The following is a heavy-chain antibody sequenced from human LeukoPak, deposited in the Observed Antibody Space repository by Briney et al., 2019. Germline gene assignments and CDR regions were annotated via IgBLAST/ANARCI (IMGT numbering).Heavy chain of an antibody. CDR1: GGSIRSSNW. Sequence: PSGTLSLTCAVSGGSIRSSNWWSWVRQPPGKGLEWIGEIYHSGSTNYNPSLKSRVTISGDKSKNQFSLKLSSVTAADTAVYYCARVVDTAMVDYWGQGTLVTVSS. CDR2: IYHSGST. D-gene: IGHD5-18*01. V-gene: IGHV4-4*02. CDR3: ARVVDTAMVDY. J-gene: IGHJ4*02.